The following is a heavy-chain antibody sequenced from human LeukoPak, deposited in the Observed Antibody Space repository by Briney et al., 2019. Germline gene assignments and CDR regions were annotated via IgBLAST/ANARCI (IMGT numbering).Heavy chain of an antibody. D-gene: IGHD5-18*01. Sequence: ASVKVSCKTSGYTFTYYFINWVRQAPGQGLEWMGWINPYSGAANYVQKFQGRVRMTRDTSIGTAYMELSSLTSDDTAIYYCARPITKYTAVVWDYWGQGTLVTVSS. CDR2: INPYSGAA. V-gene: IGHV1-2*02. CDR1: GYTFTYYF. CDR3: ARPITKYTAVVWDY. J-gene: IGHJ4*02.